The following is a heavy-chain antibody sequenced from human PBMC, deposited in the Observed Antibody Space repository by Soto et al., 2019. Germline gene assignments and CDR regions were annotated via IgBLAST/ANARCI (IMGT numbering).Heavy chain of an antibody. CDR2: ISSSGSTI. D-gene: IGHD2-21*02. J-gene: IGHJ4*02. CDR1: GFTFSSYE. CDR3: ARDALYCGGDCYPTSFDE. V-gene: IGHV3-48*03. Sequence: GGSLRLSCSASGFTFSSYEMNWVRQAPGKGLEWVSYISSSGSTIYYADSVKGRFTISRDNAKNSLYLQMNSLRAEDTAVYYCARDALYCGGDCYPTSFDEWAKGTLGT.